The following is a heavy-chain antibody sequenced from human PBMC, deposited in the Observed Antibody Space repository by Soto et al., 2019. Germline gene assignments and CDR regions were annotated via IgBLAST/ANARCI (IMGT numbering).Heavy chain of an antibody. V-gene: IGHV3-7*04. D-gene: IGHD3-22*01. J-gene: IGHJ6*02. Sequence: GGSLRLSCAASGFTFSSHWMSWVRQAPGQGLEWVANIKQDGSEKYYVDSVKGRFTISRDNAKNSLYLQMNSLRTEDTAVYYCARFYYDSSGYLPSPYYYYYGMDVWGQGTTVTVSS. CDR2: IKQDGSEK. CDR1: GFTFSSHW. CDR3: ARFYYDSSGYLPSPYYYYYGMDV.